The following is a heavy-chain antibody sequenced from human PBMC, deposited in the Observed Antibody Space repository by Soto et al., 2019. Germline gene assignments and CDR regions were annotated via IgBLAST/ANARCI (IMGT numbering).Heavy chain of an antibody. CDR2: IYYSGGT. CDR1: SGSISRSGYY. Sequence: PSEALSLTCTVSSGSISRSGYYWGWIRQPPGKGLEWIGSIYYSGGTYYNPSLKSRVTIPVDTSKNQFSLNLTSVTAADTAVYYYVSRDRREHLQDWGQRTLVTVS. V-gene: IGHV4-39*01. CDR3: VSRDRREHLQD. J-gene: IGHJ1*01.